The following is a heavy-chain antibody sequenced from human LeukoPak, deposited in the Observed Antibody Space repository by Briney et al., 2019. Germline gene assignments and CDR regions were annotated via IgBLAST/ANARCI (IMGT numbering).Heavy chain of an antibody. CDR2: INPNSGGT. D-gene: IGHD2-2*01. J-gene: IGHJ6*03. Sequence: ASVKVSCKASGYTFTAYYMHWVRQAPGQGLEWMGRINPNSGGTNYAQKFQGRVTMTRDTSISTAYMELSRLRSDDTAVYYCAREGISVPAAYDYYYYYMDVWGKGTTVTVSS. CDR3: AREGISVPAAYDYYYYYMDV. V-gene: IGHV1-2*06. CDR1: GYTFTAYY.